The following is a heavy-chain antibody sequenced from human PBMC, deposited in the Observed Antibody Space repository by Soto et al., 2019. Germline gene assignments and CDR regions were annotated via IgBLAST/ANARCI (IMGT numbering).Heavy chain of an antibody. V-gene: IGHV6-1*01. CDR2: TYYRSKWYN. CDR3: ARAGMGSSWWRDYYYYYGMDV. Sequence: SQTLSLTCAISGDSVSSNSAAWNWIRQSPSRGLEWLGRTYYRSKWYNDYAVSVKSRITIIPETSNNQCALELNSVTPEDTAVYYCARAGMGSSWWRDYYYYYGMDVWGKETTVTASS. J-gene: IGHJ6*04. CDR1: GDSVSSNSAA. D-gene: IGHD6-13*01.